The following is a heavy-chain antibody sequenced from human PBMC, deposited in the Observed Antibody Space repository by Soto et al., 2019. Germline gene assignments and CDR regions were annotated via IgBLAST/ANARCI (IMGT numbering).Heavy chain of an antibody. D-gene: IGHD6-19*01. CDR1: GFTFSSYA. CDR2: ISGSGGST. V-gene: IGHV3-23*01. CDR3: AEQWLVQGFYGMDV. Sequence: PGGSLRLSCAASGFTFSSYAMSWVRQAPGKGLEWVSAISGSGGSTYYADSVKGRFTISRDNSKNTLYLQMNSLRAEDTAVYYCAEQWLVQGFYGMDVWGQGTTVTVSS. J-gene: IGHJ6*02.